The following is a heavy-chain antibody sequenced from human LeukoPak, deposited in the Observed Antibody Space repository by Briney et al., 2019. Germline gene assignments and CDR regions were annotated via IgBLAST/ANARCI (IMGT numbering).Heavy chain of an antibody. V-gene: IGHV1-46*01. CDR1: GYTFTSYY. D-gene: IGHD5-18*01. CDR2: INPSGGST. J-gene: IGHJ4*02. CDR3: TRRIQLWLGGYYFDY. Sequence: ASVKVSCKASGYTFTSYYMHWVRRAPGQGLEWMGIINPSGGSTSYAQKFQGRVTMTRDTSTSTVYMELSSLRSEDTAVYYCTRRIQLWLGGYYFDYWGQGTLVTVSS.